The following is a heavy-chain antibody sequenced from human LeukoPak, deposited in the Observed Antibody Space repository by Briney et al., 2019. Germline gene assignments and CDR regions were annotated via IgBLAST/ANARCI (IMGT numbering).Heavy chain of an antibody. J-gene: IGHJ4*02. V-gene: IGHV4-59*01. CDR3: ARHETHPFDH. Sequence: SETLSLTCTVSGGSISSYYWSWIRQPPGKGLEWIGYIYYSGSTNYNPSLKSRVTISVDTSKNQFSLKLSSVTAADTAVYYCARHETHPFDHWGQGTLVTVSS. CDR1: GGSISSYY. CDR2: IYYSGST.